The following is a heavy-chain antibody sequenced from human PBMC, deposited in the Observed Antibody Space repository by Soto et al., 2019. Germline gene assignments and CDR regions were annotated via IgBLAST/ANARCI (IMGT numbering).Heavy chain of an antibody. CDR1: EFSFDDSA. V-gene: IGHV3-23*01. CDR3: ARGRGSTGYLGREHYFDY. CDR2: ITYTGVST. J-gene: IGHJ4*02. D-gene: IGHD2-2*01. Sequence: PGGSLRLSCAASEFSFDDSAMSWVRQAPGRGLEWVSSITYTGVSTYYADSVKGRFTISRDNSRDTLFLQMNSLRAEDTAIYYCARGRGSTGYLGREHYFDYWGQGTLVTVSS.